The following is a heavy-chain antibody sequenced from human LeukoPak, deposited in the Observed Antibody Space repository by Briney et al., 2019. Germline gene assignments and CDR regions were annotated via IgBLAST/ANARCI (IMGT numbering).Heavy chain of an antibody. J-gene: IGHJ5*02. CDR1: GGSISSYY. D-gene: IGHD3-10*01. V-gene: IGHV4-34*01. CDR3: ARSRYYYGSGSYYHWFDP. Sequence: PSETLSLTCTVSGGSISSYYWSWIRQPPGKGLEWIGEINHSGSTNYNPSLKSRVTISVDTSKNQFPLKLSSVTAADTAVYYCARSRYYYGSGSYYHWFDPWGQGTLVTVSS. CDR2: INHSGST.